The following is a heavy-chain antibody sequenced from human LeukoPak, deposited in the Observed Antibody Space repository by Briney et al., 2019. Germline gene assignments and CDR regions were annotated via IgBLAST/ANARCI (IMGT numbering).Heavy chain of an antibody. CDR3: TRDGSGWSQDY. V-gene: IGHV6-1*01. CDR2: TYYRSKWYN. J-gene: IGHJ4*02. Sequence: SQALSLTCAISGDSVSSKNVAWNWIRHSPSRGLEWLGRTYYRSKWYNDYAVSVKGRISVNPDTSKNQFSLQLNSVTPEDTAVYYCTRDGSGWSQDYWGQGTLVTVSS. CDR1: GDSVSSKNVA. D-gene: IGHD6-19*01.